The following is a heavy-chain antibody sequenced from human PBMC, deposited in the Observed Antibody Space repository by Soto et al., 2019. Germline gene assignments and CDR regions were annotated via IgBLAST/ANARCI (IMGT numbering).Heavy chain of an antibody. CDR3: ARDQTGITTTGGGRIDH. J-gene: IGHJ4*02. Sequence: GGSLRLSCAASGFTFSTHAMHWVRQAPGKGLECVAIVSFDGSNKYYADSVKGRFTISRDNSKNTLCLQMSGLTPEDTAVYYCARDQTGITTTGGGRIDHWGQGTLVTVSS. CDR1: GFTFSTHA. V-gene: IGHV3-30-3*01. D-gene: IGHD1-20*01. CDR2: VSFDGSNK.